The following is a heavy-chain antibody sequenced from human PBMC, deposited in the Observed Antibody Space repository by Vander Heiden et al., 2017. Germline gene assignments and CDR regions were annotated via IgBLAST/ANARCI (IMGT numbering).Heavy chain of an antibody. J-gene: IGHJ4*02. CDR1: GFTFGAYA. Sequence: QLVESGGGLVKPGRSLRLSCTASGFTFGAYAMSWFRQAPGKGLEWVGFIGSKAYGGTTEYAASVKGRFTISRDDSKSIAYLQMNSLKTEDTAVYYCSLKYYYDSSGFSHFDYWGQGTLVTVS. CDR2: IGSKAYGGTT. CDR3: SLKYYYDSSGFSHFDY. D-gene: IGHD3-22*01. V-gene: IGHV3-49*05.